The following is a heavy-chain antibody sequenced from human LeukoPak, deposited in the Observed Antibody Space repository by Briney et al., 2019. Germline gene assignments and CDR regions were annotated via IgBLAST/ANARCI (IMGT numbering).Heavy chain of an antibody. CDR2: IKQDGSEK. J-gene: IGHJ6*02. CDR3: AREKALRFLEWPDYGMDV. CDR1: GFTFSSYG. V-gene: IGHV3-7*01. D-gene: IGHD3-3*01. Sequence: GGSLRLSCAASGFTFSSYGMSWVRQAPGKGLEWVANIKQDGSEKYYVDSVKGGFTISRDNAKNSLYLQMNSLRAEDTAVYYCAREKALRFLEWPDYGMDVWGQGTTVTVSS.